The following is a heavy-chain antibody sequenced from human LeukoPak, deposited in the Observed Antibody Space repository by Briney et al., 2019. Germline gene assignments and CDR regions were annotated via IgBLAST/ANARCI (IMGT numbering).Heavy chain of an antibody. CDR1: GGSFSGYY. Sequence: SETLSLTCAVYGGSFSGYYWSWIRQPPGKGLEWIGYIYYSGSTNYNPSLKSRVTISVDTSKNPFSLKLSSVTAADTAVYYCARGKIRYYFDYWGQGTLVTVSS. D-gene: IGHD3-10*01. J-gene: IGHJ4*02. V-gene: IGHV4-59*01. CDR2: IYYSGST. CDR3: ARGKIRYYFDY.